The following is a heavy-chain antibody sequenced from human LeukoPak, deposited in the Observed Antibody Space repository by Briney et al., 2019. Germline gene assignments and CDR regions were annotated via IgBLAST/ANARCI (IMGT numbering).Heavy chain of an antibody. CDR2: INHSGGT. J-gene: IGHJ4*02. V-gene: IGHV4-34*01. CDR3: ARAGYSYGYAGPPNY. D-gene: IGHD5-18*01. Sequence: SETLSLTCAVYGGSFSGYYWSWIRQPPGKGLEWIGEINHSGGTNYNPSLKSRVTISVDTSKNQFSLKLSSVTAADTAVYYCARAGYSYGYAGPPNYWGQGTLVTVSS. CDR1: GGSFSGYY.